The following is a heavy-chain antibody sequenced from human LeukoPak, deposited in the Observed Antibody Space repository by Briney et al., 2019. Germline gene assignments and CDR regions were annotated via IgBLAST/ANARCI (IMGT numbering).Heavy chain of an antibody. Sequence: GESLKISCKGSGSRFTSYWIGWVRQMPGKGLEWMGIIYPGYSDTRYSPSFQGQVTISADKSISTAYLQWSSLKASDTAMYYCARVSIAAAGSDYWGQGTLVTGSS. CDR2: IYPGYSDT. CDR3: ARVSIAAAGSDY. CDR1: GSRFTSYW. J-gene: IGHJ4*02. D-gene: IGHD6-13*01. V-gene: IGHV5-51*01.